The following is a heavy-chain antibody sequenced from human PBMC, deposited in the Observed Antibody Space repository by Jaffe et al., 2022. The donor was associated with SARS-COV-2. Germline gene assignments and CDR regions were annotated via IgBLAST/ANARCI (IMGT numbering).Heavy chain of an antibody. D-gene: IGHD2-15*01. J-gene: IGHJ4*02. Sequence: EVQLVESGGALVQPGGSLRLSCAASGFTFSSYGINWIRQAPGKGPEYISYISGSSEIINYADSVKGRFTVSRDNAKNSLYLQMNSLRAEDTAVYHCARDVCSGRSCYYDHWGQGTLVTVSS. CDR3: ARDVCSGRSCYYDH. V-gene: IGHV3-48*04. CDR2: ISGSSEII. CDR1: GFTFSSYG.